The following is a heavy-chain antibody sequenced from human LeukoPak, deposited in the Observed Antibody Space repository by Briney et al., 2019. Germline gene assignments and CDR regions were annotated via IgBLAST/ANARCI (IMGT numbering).Heavy chain of an antibody. Sequence: GGSLRLSCVASGFSFSSYVMYWVRQAPGKGLEWVSAISGSGGNTYYADSVKGRFTISRDNSKNTMYMQMNSLRVEDTAVYYCAKRIRYNQGSGRGYWGQGTLVTVSS. CDR2: ISGSGGNT. D-gene: IGHD3-10*01. CDR3: AKRIRYNQGSGRGY. V-gene: IGHV3-23*01. J-gene: IGHJ4*02. CDR1: GFSFSSYV.